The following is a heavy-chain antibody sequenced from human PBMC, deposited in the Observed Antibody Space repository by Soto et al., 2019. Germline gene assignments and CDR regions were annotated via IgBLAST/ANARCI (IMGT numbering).Heavy chain of an antibody. V-gene: IGHV1-18*01. CDR3: ARVRQLGGYFYYYMDV. J-gene: IGHJ6*03. CDR1: GYTFTNYG. CDR2: ISAYNGDT. D-gene: IGHD6-6*01. Sequence: QVQLLQSGAEVKKPGASVKVSCKASGYTFTNYGITWVRQAPGQGLEWMGWISAYNGDTHYTQRLQGRVTMTTDTCTSTAYMELRGLRSDDTAVHYCARVRQLGGYFYYYMDVCGKGTTVTVSS.